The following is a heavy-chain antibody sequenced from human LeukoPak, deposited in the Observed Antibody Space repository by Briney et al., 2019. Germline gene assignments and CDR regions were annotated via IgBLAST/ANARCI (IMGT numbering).Heavy chain of an antibody. Sequence: GGSLRLSCAASGFTFSSYAMSWVRQAPGKGLEWVSAISSSGGSTYYADSVKGRFTISRDNSKNTLYLQMDSLRAEDTALYYCAKDTGRPTDAITMEDNAFDIWGQGTMVTVSS. CDR3: AKDTGRPTDAITMEDNAFDI. V-gene: IGHV3-23*01. D-gene: IGHD3-3*01. CDR2: ISSSGGST. J-gene: IGHJ3*02. CDR1: GFTFSSYA.